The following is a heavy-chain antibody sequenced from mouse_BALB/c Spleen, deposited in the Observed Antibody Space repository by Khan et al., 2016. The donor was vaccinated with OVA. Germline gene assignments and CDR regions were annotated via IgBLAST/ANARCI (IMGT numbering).Heavy chain of an antibody. CDR2: IYPGNSDI. V-gene: IGHV1-5*01. CDR1: GYTLTSYW. J-gene: IGHJ4*01. CDR3: TRGYDYAGYAMDY. Sequence: EVQLQQSGTVLARPGASVKMSCKASGYTLTSYWMHWIKQSPGQGLEWIGAIYPGNSDITYNQKFTGKAELTAVTSTSTAYMDLSSLTNEDSAVYDCTRGYDYAGYAMDYWGQGTSVTVAS. D-gene: IGHD2-4*01.